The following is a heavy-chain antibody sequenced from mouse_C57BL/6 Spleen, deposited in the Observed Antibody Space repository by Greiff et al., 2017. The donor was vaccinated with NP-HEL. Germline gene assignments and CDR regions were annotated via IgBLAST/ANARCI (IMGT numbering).Heavy chain of an antibody. V-gene: IGHV1-66*01. CDR3: ARSNYYGSSGWFAY. J-gene: IGHJ3*01. CDR2: IYPGSGNT. D-gene: IGHD1-1*01. Sequence: QVQLQQSGPELVKPGASVKISCKASGYSFTSYYIHWVKQRPGQGLEWIGWIYPGSGNTKYNEKFKGKATLTADTSSSTAYMQLSSLTSEDSAVYYCARSNYYGSSGWFAYWGQGTLVTVSA. CDR1: GYSFTSYY.